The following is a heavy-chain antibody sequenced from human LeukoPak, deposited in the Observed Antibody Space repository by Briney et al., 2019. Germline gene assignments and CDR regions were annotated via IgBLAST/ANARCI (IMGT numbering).Heavy chain of an antibody. Sequence: SETLSLTCTVSGGSISSYYWSWIRQPPGKGLEWIGYIYYSGSTNYNPSLKSRVTISVDTSKNQFSLKLSSVTAADTAVYYRARDHDSSGPFDYWGQGTLVTVSS. CDR2: IYYSGST. J-gene: IGHJ4*02. CDR1: GGSISSYY. D-gene: IGHD6-19*01. V-gene: IGHV4-59*01. CDR3: ARDHDSSGPFDY.